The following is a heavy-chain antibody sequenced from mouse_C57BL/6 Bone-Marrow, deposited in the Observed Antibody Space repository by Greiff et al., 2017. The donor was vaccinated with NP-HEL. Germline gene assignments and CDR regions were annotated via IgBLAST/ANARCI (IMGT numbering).Heavy chain of an antibody. CDR3: ARGPHYYGSSPFDY. CDR2: INYDGSST. V-gene: IGHV5-16*01. CDR1: GFTFSDYY. Sequence: EVQRVESEGGLVQPGSSMKLSCTASGFTFSDYYMAWVRQVPEKGLEWVANINYDGSSTYYLDSLKSRFIISGDNAKNILYLQMSSLKSEDTATYYCARGPHYYGSSPFDYWGQGTTLTVSS. D-gene: IGHD1-1*01. J-gene: IGHJ2*01.